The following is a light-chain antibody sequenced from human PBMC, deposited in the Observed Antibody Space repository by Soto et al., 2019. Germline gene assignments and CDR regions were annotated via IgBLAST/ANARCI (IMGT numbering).Light chain of an antibody. V-gene: IGKV3D-15*03. Sequence: EIVLTQSPCTLSLSPGERATLSCRASQTVLNNYLTCYQQKPGQAPRLLIYGTSNRATGIPDRFSGSGSGTEFTLTISILQSEDFAVYYCQQYNNWPRTFGQRTKV. J-gene: IGKJ1*01. CDR1: QTVLNN. CDR2: GTS. CDR3: QQYNNWPRT.